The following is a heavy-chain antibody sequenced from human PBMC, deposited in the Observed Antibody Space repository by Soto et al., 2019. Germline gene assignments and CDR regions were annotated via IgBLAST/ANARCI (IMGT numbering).Heavy chain of an antibody. Sequence: PSETLSLTCTVSGGSISTGGYYWSWIRQYPGKGLEWLGYIDGSGYTFYNPSLQSRLTLSMDTSKNQFSLKLSSATAADTAVYFCERKQAGFFYGIDYWGQGTLVTVSS. V-gene: IGHV4-31*03. CDR2: IDGSGYT. J-gene: IGHJ4*02. CDR3: ERKQAGFFYGIDY. CDR1: GGSISTGGYY. D-gene: IGHD3-3*01.